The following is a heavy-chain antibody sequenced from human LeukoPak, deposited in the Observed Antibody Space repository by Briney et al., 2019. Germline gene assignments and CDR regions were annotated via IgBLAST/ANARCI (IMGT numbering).Heavy chain of an antibody. J-gene: IGHJ4*02. CDR3: AKGGVWFGEFKNYYFDY. D-gene: IGHD3-10*01. CDR2: ISNTGDNT. CDR1: GFNFGEFW. V-gene: IGHV3-23*01. Sequence: GGSLRLSCAASGFNFGEFWMAWVRQTPGKGLEWVSSISNTGDNTYYSDSVKGRFTISRDNSKNTLYLQMNSLRAEDTAVYYCAKGGVWFGEFKNYYFDYWGQGTLVTVSS.